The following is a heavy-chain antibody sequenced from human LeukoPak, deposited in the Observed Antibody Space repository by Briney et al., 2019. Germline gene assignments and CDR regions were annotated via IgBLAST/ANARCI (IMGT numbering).Heavy chain of an antibody. Sequence: PSQTLSLTCTVSGGSISSGGYYWSWIRQHRGKGLEWIGYIYYSGSTYYNPSLKSRVTISVDTSKNQFSLKLSSVTAADTAVYYCARDSSSSLGMDVWGQGTTVTVSS. V-gene: IGHV4-31*03. CDR3: ARDSSSSLGMDV. CDR2: IYYSGST. D-gene: IGHD6-13*01. CDR1: GGSISSGGYY. J-gene: IGHJ6*02.